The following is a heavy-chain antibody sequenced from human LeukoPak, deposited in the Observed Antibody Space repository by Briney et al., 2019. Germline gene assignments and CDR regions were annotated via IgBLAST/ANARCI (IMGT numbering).Heavy chain of an antibody. Sequence: PGGSLRLSCAASGFTFSSYGMHWVRQAPGKGLEWVAVIWYDGSNKYYADSVKGRFTISRDNSKNTLYLQMNSLRAEDTAVYYCARDLTGYDLHYYGMDVWGQGTTVTVSS. CDR1: GFTFSSYG. V-gene: IGHV3-33*01. D-gene: IGHD3-3*01. CDR3: ARDLTGYDLHYYGMDV. CDR2: IWYDGSNK. J-gene: IGHJ6*02.